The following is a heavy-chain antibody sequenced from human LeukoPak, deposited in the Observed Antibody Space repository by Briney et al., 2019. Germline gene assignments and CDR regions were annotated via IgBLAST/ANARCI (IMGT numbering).Heavy chain of an antibody. J-gene: IGHJ4*02. D-gene: IGHD4-17*01. Sequence: SETLSLTCAVYGGSFSGYYRSWIRQPPGKGLEWIGEINHSGSTNYNPSLKSRVTISVDTSKNQFSLKLSSVTAADTAVYYCARGYYGDYSFDYWGQGTLVTVSS. CDR2: INHSGST. CDR1: GGSFSGYY. V-gene: IGHV4-34*01. CDR3: ARGYYGDYSFDY.